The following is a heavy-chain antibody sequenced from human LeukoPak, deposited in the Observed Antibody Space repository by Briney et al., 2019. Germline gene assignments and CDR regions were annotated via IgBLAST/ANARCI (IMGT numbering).Heavy chain of an antibody. CDR3: AKDMDRIAVAGFDH. V-gene: IGHV3-30*02. CDR2: IRYDGSNK. Sequence: GGSLRLSCAASGFTFSSYGMHWVRQAPGKGLEWVAFIRYDGSNKYYADSVKGRFTISRDNSKNTLYLQMNSLRAEDTAVYYCAKDMDRIAVAGFDHWGQGTLVTVSS. J-gene: IGHJ4*02. CDR1: GFTFSSYG. D-gene: IGHD6-19*01.